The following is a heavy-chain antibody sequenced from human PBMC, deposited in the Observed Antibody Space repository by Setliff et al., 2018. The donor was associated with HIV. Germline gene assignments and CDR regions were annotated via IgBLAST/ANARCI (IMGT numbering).Heavy chain of an antibody. Sequence: SETLSLTCTVSGGSISTYYLTWIRQPAGKGLEWIGRIFASGSTNYNPSLKSRVTMSVDTSKNQFSLQLTSVTAADTAVYYCARSGNILTDYSYYSYFMDVWGGGTTVTVSS. V-gene: IGHV4-4*07. CDR3: ARSGNILTDYSYYSYFMDV. D-gene: IGHD3-9*01. CDR2: IFASGST. CDR1: GGSISTYY. J-gene: IGHJ6*03.